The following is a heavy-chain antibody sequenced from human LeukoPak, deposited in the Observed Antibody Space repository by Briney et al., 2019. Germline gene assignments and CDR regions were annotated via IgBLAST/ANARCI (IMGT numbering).Heavy chain of an antibody. CDR2: MNPITGST. CDR3: ARVKRFPTVWFDP. J-gene: IGHJ5*02. V-gene: IGHV1-8*01. Sequence: ASVKVSCKASGYTFSDYDINWVRQAAGQGLEWMGWMNPITGSTGYVQKFRGRIIMTRDTSITTAFMELTSLTSDDMAIYYCARVKRFPTVWFDPWGQGTLVSVSS. D-gene: IGHD3-10*01. CDR1: GYTFSDYD.